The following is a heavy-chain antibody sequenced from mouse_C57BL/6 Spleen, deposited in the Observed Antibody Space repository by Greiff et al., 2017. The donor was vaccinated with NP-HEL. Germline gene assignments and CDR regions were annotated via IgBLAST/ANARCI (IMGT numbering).Heavy chain of an antibody. J-gene: IGHJ2*01. Sequence: VHLVESGPELVKPGASVKISCKASGYAFSSSWMNWVKQRPGKGLEWIGRIYPGAGDTNYNGKFKGKATLTADKSSSTAYMQLSSLTSDDSAVYFCARLITTVVATPFDYWGQGTTLTVSS. CDR1: GYAFSSSW. D-gene: IGHD1-1*01. V-gene: IGHV1-82*01. CDR2: IYPGAGDT. CDR3: ARLITTVVATPFDY.